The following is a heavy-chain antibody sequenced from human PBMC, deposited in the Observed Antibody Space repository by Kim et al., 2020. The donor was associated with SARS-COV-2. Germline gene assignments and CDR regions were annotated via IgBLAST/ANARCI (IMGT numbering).Heavy chain of an antibody. CDR1: GFTFSDYY. CDR3: ARVALGSSSWYWFDP. CDR2: ISSVTNYT. D-gene: IGHD6-13*01. V-gene: IGHV3-11*05. J-gene: IGHJ5*02. Sequence: GGSLRLSCAASGFTFSDYYMSSIRQAPGKGLEWLSYISSVTNYTNYADSVEGRFTISRDNAKNSLFLQMNSLRAEDTAVDYCARVALGSSSWYWFDPWGQGTLVTVSS.